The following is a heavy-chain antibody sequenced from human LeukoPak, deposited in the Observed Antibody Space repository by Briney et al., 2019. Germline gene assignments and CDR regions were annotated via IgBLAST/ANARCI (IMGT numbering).Heavy chain of an antibody. CDR2: IYRGGNT. D-gene: IGHD6-13*01. J-gene: IGHJ4*02. V-gene: IGHV3-53*01. CDR3: ARALAAAASFDC. CDR1: GFTVSGHP. Sequence: PGGSLRLSCAASGFTVSGHPMSWVRQAPGKGLEWVSVIYRGGNTYYADSVKGRFTISRDNSKNTLYLQMNSLRAADTAVYYCARALAAAASFDCWGQGTLVAVSS.